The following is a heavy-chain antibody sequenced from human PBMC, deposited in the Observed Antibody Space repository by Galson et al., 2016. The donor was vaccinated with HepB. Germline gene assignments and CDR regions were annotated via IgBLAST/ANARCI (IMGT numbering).Heavy chain of an antibody. CDR2: INPNSGGT. CDR1: GYTFTGYY. CDR3: ARDINRIPHGDSSGYYSGCYYYGMDV. Sequence: SVKVSCKASGYTFTGYYMHWVRQAPGQGLEWMGWINPNSGGTNYAQKFQGWVTMTRDTSISTAYTELSRLRSDDTAVYYCARDINRIPHGDSSGYYSGCYYYGMDVWGQGTTVTVSS. V-gene: IGHV1-2*04. D-gene: IGHD3-22*01. J-gene: IGHJ6*02.